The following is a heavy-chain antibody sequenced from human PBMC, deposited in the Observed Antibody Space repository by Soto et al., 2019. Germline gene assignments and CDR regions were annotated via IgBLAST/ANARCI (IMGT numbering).Heavy chain of an antibody. J-gene: IGHJ5*02. V-gene: IGHV4-39*01. D-gene: IGHD6-19*01. CDR1: GVSISSINYY. Sequence: LLQESGPGLVKPSETLALTCTVSGVSISSINYYWGWIRQPPGTGLEWIGTIYYNGSTYYNPSLKSRVTISLDTSTNKFSLKLTSVTAADAAVDYCARRSGRAIAWFDPWGQGTLVTVSS. CDR3: ARRSGRAIAWFDP. CDR2: IYYNGST.